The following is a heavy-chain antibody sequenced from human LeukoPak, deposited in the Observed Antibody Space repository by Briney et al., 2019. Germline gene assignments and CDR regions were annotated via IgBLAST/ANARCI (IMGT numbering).Heavy chain of an antibody. D-gene: IGHD6-13*01. CDR3: ARGTSDSSSDFQH. CDR2: MNPNSGNT. CDR1: GYTFTSYD. V-gene: IGHV1-8*01. J-gene: IGHJ1*01. Sequence: ASVKVSCKASGYTFTSYDINWVRQATGQGLEWMGWMNPNSGNTGYAQKFQGRVAMTRNTSISTAYMELSSPRSEDTAVYYCARGTSDSSSDFQHWGQGTLVTVSS.